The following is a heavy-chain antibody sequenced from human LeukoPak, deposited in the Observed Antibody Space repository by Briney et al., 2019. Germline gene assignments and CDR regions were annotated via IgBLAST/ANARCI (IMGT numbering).Heavy chain of an antibody. J-gene: IGHJ6*03. CDR2: ISGSGGNK. CDR1: GFTFSSYG. D-gene: IGHD2-21*01. CDR3: AKVSRDNSYYYMDI. V-gene: IGHV3-23*01. Sequence: GGSLRLSCAASGFTFSSYGMTWVRQAPGKGLEWVSAISGSGGNKNYADSVRGRFIISRDNSKNTLDLQMNSLRAEDTAVYYCAKVSRDNSYYYMDIWGKGTTVTVSS.